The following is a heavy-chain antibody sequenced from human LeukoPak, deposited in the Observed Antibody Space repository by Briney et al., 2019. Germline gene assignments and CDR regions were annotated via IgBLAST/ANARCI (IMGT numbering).Heavy chain of an antibody. CDR2: IYSGGST. CDR3: ARGYSYGHGVDY. D-gene: IGHD5-18*01. Sequence: PGVSLRLSCAASGFTVSSNYMSWVRQARGKGLEWVSVIYSGGSTYYADSVKGRFTISRDNSKNTLYLQMNSLRAEDTAVYYCARGYSYGHGVDYWGQGTLVTVSS. J-gene: IGHJ4*02. V-gene: IGHV3-53*01. CDR1: GFTVSSNY.